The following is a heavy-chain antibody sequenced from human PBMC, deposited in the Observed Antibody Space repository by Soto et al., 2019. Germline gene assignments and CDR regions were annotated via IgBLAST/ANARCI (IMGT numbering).Heavy chain of an antibody. CDR1: GGTFSSYA. V-gene: IGHV1-69*13. CDR3: ARGPPQYQLLARRLGYGMEV. D-gene: IGHD2-2*01. Sequence: SVKVSCKASGGTFSSYAISWVRQAPGQGLEWMGGIIPIFGTANYAQKFQGRVTITADESTSTAYMELSSLRSEDTAVYYCARGPPQYQLLARRLGYGMEVWGQGTTVSVSS. CDR2: IIPIFGTA. J-gene: IGHJ6*02.